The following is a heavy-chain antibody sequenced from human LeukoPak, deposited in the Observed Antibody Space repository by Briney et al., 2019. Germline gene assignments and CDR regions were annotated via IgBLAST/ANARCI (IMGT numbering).Heavy chain of an antibody. CDR2: ISAYNGNT. CDR3: AREFHPGHTSGWYLH. Sequence: ASVTVSCTASGYTFTSYGISWVRQAPGQGLEWMGWISAYNGNTNYAQKLQGRVTMTTDTSTSIAYMELRSLRSDDTAVYYCAREFHPGHTSGWYLHWGQGTLVTVSS. V-gene: IGHV1-18*01. D-gene: IGHD6-19*01. CDR1: GYTFTSYG. J-gene: IGHJ4*02.